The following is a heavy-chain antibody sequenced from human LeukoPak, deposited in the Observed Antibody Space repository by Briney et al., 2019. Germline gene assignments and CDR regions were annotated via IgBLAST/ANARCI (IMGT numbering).Heavy chain of an antibody. CDR3: ARRGQLGYYYYYYMDV. D-gene: IGHD2-2*01. V-gene: IGHV4-34*01. CDR2: INHSGST. Sequence: SETQSLTCAVYGGSFSGYYWSWIRQPPGKGLEWIGEINHSGSTNYNPSLKSRVTISVDTSKNQFSLKLSSVTAADTAVYYCARRGQLGYYYYYYMDVWGKGTTVTVSS. CDR1: GGSFSGYY. J-gene: IGHJ6*03.